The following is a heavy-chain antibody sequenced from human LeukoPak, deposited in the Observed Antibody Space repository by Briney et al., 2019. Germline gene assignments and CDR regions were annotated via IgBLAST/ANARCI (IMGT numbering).Heavy chain of an antibody. CDR3: AELGITMIGGV. V-gene: IGHV3-20*04. D-gene: IGHD3-10*02. CDR2: INWSGDST. Sequence: GGSLRLSCAASGLTFSSYAMSWVRQAPGKGLEWISGINWSGDSTGYADSVKGRFTISRDNAKNSLYLQMNSLRAEDTAVYYCAELGITMIGGVWGKGTTVTISS. CDR1: GLTFSSYA. J-gene: IGHJ6*04.